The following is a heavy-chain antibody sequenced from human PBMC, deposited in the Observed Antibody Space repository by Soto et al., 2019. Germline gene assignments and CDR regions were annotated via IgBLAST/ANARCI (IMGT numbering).Heavy chain of an antibody. CDR1: GYTFTSYA. CDR2: INAGNGNT. D-gene: IGHD3-10*01. J-gene: IGHJ4*02. V-gene: IGHV1-3*01. CDR3: ARDMGFGLSDY. Sequence: QVQLVQSGAEVKKPGASVKVSCKASGYTFTSYAMHWVRQAPGQRLEWMGWINAGNGNTKYSQKFQGRVTITRDTSASTAYMELSSLRSEDTYVYYCARDMGFGLSDYWGQGTLVTVSS.